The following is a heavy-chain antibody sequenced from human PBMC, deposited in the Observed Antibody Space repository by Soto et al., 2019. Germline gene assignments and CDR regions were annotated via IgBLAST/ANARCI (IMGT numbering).Heavy chain of an antibody. J-gene: IGHJ3*02. Sequence: PGGSLRLSCAASGFTFSSYAMSWVRQAPGKGLEWVSAISGSGGSTYYAGSVKGRFTISRDNAKNTLYLQMNSVRAEDTAVYYCANELFFSYRVAPDAFDIWGQGTMVTVSS. CDR1: GFTFSSYA. V-gene: IGHV3-23*01. CDR3: ANELFFSYRVAPDAFDI. CDR2: ISGSGGST. D-gene: IGHD4-4*01.